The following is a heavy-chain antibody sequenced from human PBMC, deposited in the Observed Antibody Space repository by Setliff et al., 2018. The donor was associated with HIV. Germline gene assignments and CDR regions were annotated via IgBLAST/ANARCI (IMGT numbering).Heavy chain of an antibody. CDR2: INHTGST. V-gene: IGHV4-61*08. Sequence: PSETLSLTCTVSGGSISSGGYFWSWIRQPPGKRLEWIGEINHTGSTNYNPSLKSRVTLSLDTAKNRFSLNLKSVTDAETAVYFCARGLPDVRNGYDYGDWYFDLWGRGTLVTVSS. CDR3: ARGLPDVRNGYDYGDWYFDL. CDR1: GGSISSGGYF. D-gene: IGHD4-17*01. J-gene: IGHJ2*01.